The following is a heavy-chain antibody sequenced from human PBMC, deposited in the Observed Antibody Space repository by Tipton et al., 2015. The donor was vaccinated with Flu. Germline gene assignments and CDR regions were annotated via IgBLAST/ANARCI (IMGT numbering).Heavy chain of an antibody. CDR1: GGSVNSYF. J-gene: IGHJ4*02. V-gene: IGHV4-59*05. D-gene: IGHD3-10*02. CDR2: LSYSGNT. Sequence: TLSLTCNVSGGSVNSYFWSWIRQPPGKGLEWIGGLSYSGNTYYNPSLRSRVVISVDTSKNQFSLKVTSVTAADTAVYYCARLPFYDVDLKNFYFEDWGQGTLVTVSS. CDR3: ARLPFYDVDLKNFYFED.